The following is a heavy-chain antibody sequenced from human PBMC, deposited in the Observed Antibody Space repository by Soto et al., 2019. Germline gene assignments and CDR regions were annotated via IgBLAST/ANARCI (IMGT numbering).Heavy chain of an antibody. CDR1: GFTFSSYG. J-gene: IGHJ4*02. CDR3: AREAYNWNDGADY. Sequence: QVQLVESGGGVVQPGRSLRLSCAASGFTFSSYGMHWVRQAPGKGLEWVAVIWYDGSNKYYADSVKGRFTISRDNSKNTLYLQMNSLRAEDTAVYYCAREAYNWNDGADYWGQGTLVTVSS. V-gene: IGHV3-33*01. D-gene: IGHD1-1*01. CDR2: IWYDGSNK.